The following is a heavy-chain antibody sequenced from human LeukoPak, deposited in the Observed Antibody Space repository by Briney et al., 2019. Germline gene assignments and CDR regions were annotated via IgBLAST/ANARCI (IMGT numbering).Heavy chain of an antibody. D-gene: IGHD3-10*02. CDR2: ISSSGSTI. Sequence: PGGSLRLSCAASGFIFSSYEMNWVRQAPGKGLEWVSYISSSGSTIYYADSVKGRFAISRDNAKNSLYLQMNSLRAEDTAVYYCAELGITMIGGVWGKGTTVTISS. CDR3: AELGITMIGGV. J-gene: IGHJ6*04. V-gene: IGHV3-48*03. CDR1: GFIFSSYE.